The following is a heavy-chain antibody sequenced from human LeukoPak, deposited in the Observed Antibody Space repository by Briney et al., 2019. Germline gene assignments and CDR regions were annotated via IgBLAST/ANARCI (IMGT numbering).Heavy chain of an antibody. V-gene: IGHV4-59*01. D-gene: IGHD2-2*01. CDR2: IYYSGST. CDR1: GGSISSYY. CDR3: ARHQVVAHYNYGMDV. J-gene: IGHJ6*02. Sequence: SETLSLTCTVSGGSISSYYWSWIRQPPGKGLEWIGYIYYSGSTNYNPSLKSRVTISVDTSKNQFSLKLSSVTAADTAVYYCARHQVVAHYNYGMDVWGQGTTVTVSS.